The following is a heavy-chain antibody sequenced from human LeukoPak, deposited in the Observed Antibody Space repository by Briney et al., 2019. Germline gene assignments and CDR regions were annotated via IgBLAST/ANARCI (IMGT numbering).Heavy chain of an antibody. Sequence: GGSLRLSCAASGFTFSSYWMHWVRQAPGKGLVWVSRINSDGSSTSYADSVKGRFTISRDNAKNTLYLQMNSLRAEDTAVYYCARRSSGSPPYYFGYWGQGTLVTVSS. J-gene: IGHJ4*02. CDR3: ARRSSGSPPYYFGY. D-gene: IGHD1-26*01. V-gene: IGHV3-74*01. CDR1: GFTFSSYW. CDR2: INSDGSST.